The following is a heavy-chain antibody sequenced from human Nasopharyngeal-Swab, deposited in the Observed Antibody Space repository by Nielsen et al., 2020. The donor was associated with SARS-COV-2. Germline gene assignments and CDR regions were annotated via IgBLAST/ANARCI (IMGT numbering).Heavy chain of an antibody. CDR2: IGNAGDT. J-gene: IGHJ4*02. Sequence: GRCLTRSSAGAGFTFRSYDMHWVRQGPGKGLEWVSAIGNAGDTYYPGSVKGRFTISRENAKNSLYLQMNSLRAEDTAVYYCARARYWLAASGPFFDYWGQGTLVTVSS. D-gene: IGHD6-13*01. CDR3: ARARYWLAASGPFFDY. CDR1: GFTFRSYD. V-gene: IGHV3-13*01.